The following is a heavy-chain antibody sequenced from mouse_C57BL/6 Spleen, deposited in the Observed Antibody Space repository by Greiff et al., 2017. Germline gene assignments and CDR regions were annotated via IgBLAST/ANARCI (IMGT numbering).Heavy chain of an antibody. CDR2: ISSGSSTI. Sequence: VQLKESGGGLVKPGGSLKLSCAASGFTFSDYGMHWVRQAPEQGLEWVAYISSGSSTIYYADTVKGRVTISRDNAKNTLFLQMASLGSEDTAMYYCARSSGEWYAMEGWGQGTSVTAAS. D-gene: IGHD1-3*01. J-gene: IGHJ4*01. CDR1: GFTFSDYG. V-gene: IGHV5-17*01. CDR3: ARSSGEWYAMEG.